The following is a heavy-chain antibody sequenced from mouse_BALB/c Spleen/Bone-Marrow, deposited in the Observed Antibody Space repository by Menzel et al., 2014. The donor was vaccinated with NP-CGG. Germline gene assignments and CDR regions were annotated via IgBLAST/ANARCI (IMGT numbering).Heavy chain of an antibody. J-gene: IGHJ4*01. Sequence: EVKLMESGGGLVKPGGSLKLSCAASGFTFSSYTMSWVRQTPEKRLEWVAPITSGGGYTYYPDSVKGRFTISRDNAKSTLYLQMSSLKSEDTAMYYCTRDLYDGYSYYAMDYWGQGTSVTVSS. CDR1: GFTFSSYT. CDR3: TRDLYDGYSYYAMDY. D-gene: IGHD2-3*01. V-gene: IGHV5-6-4*01. CDR2: ITSGGGYT.